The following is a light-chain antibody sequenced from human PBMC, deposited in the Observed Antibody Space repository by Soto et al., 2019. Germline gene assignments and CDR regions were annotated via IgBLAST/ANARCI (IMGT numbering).Light chain of an antibody. Sequence: DIQMTQSPSSLSASVGDRVTITCRASQSISSYLNWYQQKQGKAPKLLIYAASSFQSGVPSRFSGSGSGTDFTLTISSLQPEDFATYYCHQSYSTPTFGQGTKVEIK. CDR3: HQSYSTPT. CDR2: AAS. CDR1: QSISSY. J-gene: IGKJ1*01. V-gene: IGKV1-39*01.